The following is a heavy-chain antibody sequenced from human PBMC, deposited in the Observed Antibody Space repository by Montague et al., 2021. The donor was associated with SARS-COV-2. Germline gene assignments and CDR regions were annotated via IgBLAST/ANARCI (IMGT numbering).Heavy chain of an antibody. V-gene: IGHV6-1*01. CDR3: ASSGITLTGLDAFDI. CDR1: GNSVSRKSVA. J-gene: IGHJ3*02. CDR2: TYYRSKWGS. D-gene: IGHD3-9*01. Sequence: CAISGNSVSRKSVAWNWIRQSPSRGLEWLGRTYYRSKWGSDYAXXXKXXLVITPDTSKNQVSLQLSSVIPEDTAVYSCASSGITLTGLDAFDIWGQGTMVTVSS.